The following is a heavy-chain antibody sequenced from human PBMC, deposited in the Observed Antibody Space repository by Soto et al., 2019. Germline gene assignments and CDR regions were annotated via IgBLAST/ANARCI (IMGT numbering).Heavy chain of an antibody. J-gene: IGHJ4*02. Sequence: QVQLVQSGAEVKKPGASVKVSCKASGYTFTGYYMHWVRQAPGQGLEWMGWINPNSGGTNYAQKFQGWATMTRDTTISTAYMELSRLRSDDTAVYYCARAYSGAAAGRFDYWGQGTLVTVSS. D-gene: IGHD6-13*01. CDR1: GYTFTGYY. CDR2: INPNSGGT. V-gene: IGHV1-2*04. CDR3: ARAYSGAAAGRFDY.